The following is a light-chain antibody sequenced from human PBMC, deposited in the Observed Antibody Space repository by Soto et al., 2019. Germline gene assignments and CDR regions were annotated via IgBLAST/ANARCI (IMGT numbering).Light chain of an antibody. CDR3: QQYNNWPPGT. Sequence: EIVMTQSPATLSVSPGERATLSCRASQSVSSNLAWYQQKPGQAPRLLIYGASTRATGIPARFSGSGSGTEFTLNISSLQSEYFAVYYCQQYNNWPPGTFGQGTKVEIK. J-gene: IGKJ1*01. V-gene: IGKV3-15*01. CDR2: GAS. CDR1: QSVSSN.